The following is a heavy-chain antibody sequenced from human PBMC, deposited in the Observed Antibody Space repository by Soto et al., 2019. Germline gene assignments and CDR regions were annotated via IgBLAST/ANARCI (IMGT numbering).Heavy chain of an antibody. CDR2: IWYDGSNK. CDR1: GFTFSSYG. J-gene: IGHJ4*02. D-gene: IGHD3-3*01. CDR3: ARALFGVVIALGY. Sequence: QVQLVESGGGVVQPGRSLRLSCAASGFTFSSYGMHWVRQAPGKGLEWVAVIWYDGSNKYYADSVKGRFTISRDNSKNTLSLQMNSLRAEETAVYYCARALFGVVIALGYWGQGTLVTVSS. V-gene: IGHV3-33*01.